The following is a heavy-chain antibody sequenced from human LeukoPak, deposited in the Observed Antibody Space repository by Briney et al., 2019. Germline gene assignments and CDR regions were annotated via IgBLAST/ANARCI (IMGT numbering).Heavy chain of an antibody. CDR3: ARDPYGDFPPNYFDY. V-gene: IGHV1-69*13. D-gene: IGHD4-17*01. J-gene: IGHJ4*02. CDR2: IIPIFGTA. CDR1: GGTFSSYA. Sequence: GASVKVSCKASGGTFSSYAISWVRQATGQGLEWMGGIIPIFGTANYAQKFQGRVTITADESTSTAYMELSSLRSEGTAVYYCARDPYGDFPPNYFDYWGQGTLVTVSS.